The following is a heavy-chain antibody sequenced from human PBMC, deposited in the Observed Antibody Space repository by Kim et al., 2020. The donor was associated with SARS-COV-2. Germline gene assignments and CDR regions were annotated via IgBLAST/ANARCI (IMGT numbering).Heavy chain of an antibody. CDR3: ARGRARGPMGYYYYYMDV. CDR1: GGSFSGYY. Sequence: SETLSLTCAVYGGSFSGYYWSWIRQPPGKGLEWIGEINHSGSTNYNPSLKSRVTISVDTSKNQFSLKLSSVTAADTAVYYCARGRARGPMGYYYYYMDVWGKGTTVTVSS. J-gene: IGHJ6*03. V-gene: IGHV4-34*01. CDR2: INHSGST. D-gene: IGHD3-16*01.